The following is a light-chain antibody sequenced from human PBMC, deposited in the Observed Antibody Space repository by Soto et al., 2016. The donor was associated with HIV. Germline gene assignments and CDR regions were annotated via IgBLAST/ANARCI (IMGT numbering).Light chain of an antibody. CDR2: SAS. Sequence: QLTQSPAFLSASVGDRLTLTCRASQSIDDYLNWYQQKPGKTPDLLIYSASSLQSGVPSRFRGGGSGTAFSLTINGLQPEDLATYYCQHFGTFAQGTK. CDR3: QHFGT. J-gene: IGKJ2*01. CDR1: QSIDDY. V-gene: IGKV1-39*02.